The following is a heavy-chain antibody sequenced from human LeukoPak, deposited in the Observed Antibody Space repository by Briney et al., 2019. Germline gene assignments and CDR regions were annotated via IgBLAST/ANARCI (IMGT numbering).Heavy chain of an antibody. D-gene: IGHD1-26*01. J-gene: IGHJ4*02. CDR2: IYYSGST. CDR1: GGSISSYY. CDR3: ARVLLGRELHPYYFDY. V-gene: IGHV4-59*01. Sequence: SGTLSLTCTVSGGSISSYYWSWIRQPPGKGLEWIGYIYYSGSTNYNPSLKSRVTISVDTSKNQFSLKLSSVTAADTAVYYCARVLLGRELHPYYFDYWGQGTLVTVSS.